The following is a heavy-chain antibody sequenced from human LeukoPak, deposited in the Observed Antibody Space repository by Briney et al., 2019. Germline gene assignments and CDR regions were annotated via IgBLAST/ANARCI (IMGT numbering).Heavy chain of an antibody. Sequence: PSETLSLTCSVSGGAISSYSYYWGWIRQPPGKGLEWIASINYSGSTYYNPSLNSRATISVDTSKTQFSLRLSSVTAADTAVYYCARLSDFWGQGILVTVSS. CDR2: INYSGST. J-gene: IGHJ4*02. CDR1: GGAISSYSYY. V-gene: IGHV4-39*01. CDR3: ARLSDF.